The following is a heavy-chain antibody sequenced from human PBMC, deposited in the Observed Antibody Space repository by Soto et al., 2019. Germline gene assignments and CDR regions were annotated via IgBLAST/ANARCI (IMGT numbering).Heavy chain of an antibody. CDR2: INIVGGNT. J-gene: IGHJ4*02. CDR1: GFTFSNYA. CDR3: TKNYYFDS. Sequence: VQLLESGGGLVQPGGSLRLSCAASGFTFSNYAMSWVRQAPGKALEWVSSINIVGGNTYYADSVRGRFTMSRDDSKNTVFLQMNSLRAEDTAIYYCTKNYYFDSWGQGTLITVSS. V-gene: IGHV3-23*01.